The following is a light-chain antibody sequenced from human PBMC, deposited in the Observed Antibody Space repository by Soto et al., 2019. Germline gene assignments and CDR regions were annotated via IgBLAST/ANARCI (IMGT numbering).Light chain of an antibody. CDR1: SSDVGGYNY. J-gene: IGLJ1*01. Sequence: QSALTQPASVSGSPGQSITISCTGTSSDVGGYNYVSWYQQRPGKAPKLMIYDVSNRPSGVSNRFSGSKSGNTASLTISGLQAEDEADYYCSSYTSSSTLLLVFGTGTKVTV. V-gene: IGLV2-14*01. CDR2: DVS. CDR3: SSYTSSSTLLLV.